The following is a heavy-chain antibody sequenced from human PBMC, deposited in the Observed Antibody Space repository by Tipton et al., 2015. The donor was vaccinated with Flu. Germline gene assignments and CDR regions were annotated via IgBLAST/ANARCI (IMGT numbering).Heavy chain of an antibody. D-gene: IGHD2/OR15-2a*01. CDR1: GYIFSNYW. V-gene: IGHV5-51*01. CDR3: ARHADEYGFGCRNGMGG. J-gene: IGHJ6*02. Sequence: QLVQSGREVKKPGESLRISCKGSGYIFSNYWLAWVRQVPGRGLEWMGIIYPGDSDTRYNAPFQGQVTISADKSTTTAYLQWSSLRASDSATYYCARHADEYGFGCRNGMGGWGQRTTV. CDR2: IYPGDSDT.